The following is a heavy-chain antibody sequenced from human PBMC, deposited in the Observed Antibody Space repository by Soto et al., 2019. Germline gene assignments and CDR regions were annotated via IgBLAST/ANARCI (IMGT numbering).Heavy chain of an antibody. D-gene: IGHD6-13*01. Sequence: WTWLRQPPGKGLEYIGYVDYSGSTNYNPSLKSRVTISVDTSKNQFSLKLSSVTAADTAVYYCARVRRYSSRPDAFDIWGQGTMVTVSA. J-gene: IGHJ3*02. V-gene: IGHV4-59*01. CDR2: VDYSGST. CDR3: ARVRRYSSRPDAFDI.